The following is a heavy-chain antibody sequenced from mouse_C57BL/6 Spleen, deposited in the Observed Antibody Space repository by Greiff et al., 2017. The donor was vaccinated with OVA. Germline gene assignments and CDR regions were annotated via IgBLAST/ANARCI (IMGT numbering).Heavy chain of an antibody. CDR3: ARCYGSSHSDY. V-gene: IGHV1-64*01. Sequence: QVQLQQPGAELVKPGASVKLSCKASGYTFTSYWMHWVKQRPGQGLEWIGMIHPNSGSTNYNEKFKSKATLTVDKSSSTAYMQLSSLTSEDSAVYYCARCYGSSHSDYWGQGTTLTVSS. CDR1: GYTFTSYW. J-gene: IGHJ2*01. CDR2: IHPNSGST. D-gene: IGHD1-1*01.